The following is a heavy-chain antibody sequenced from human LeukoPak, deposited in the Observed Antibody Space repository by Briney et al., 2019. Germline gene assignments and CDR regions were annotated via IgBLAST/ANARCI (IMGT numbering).Heavy chain of an antibody. J-gene: IGHJ4*02. CDR1: GFTFSSYS. CDR3: ARDGSSGWLDY. CDR2: ISSSSSYI. V-gene: IGHV3-21*01. Sequence: GGSLRLSCAASGFTFSSYSMNWVRQAPGKGLKWFSSISSSSSYIYYADSVKGRFTISRDNAKNSLYLQMNSLRAEDTAVYYCARDGSSGWLDYWGQGTLVIVSS. D-gene: IGHD6-19*01.